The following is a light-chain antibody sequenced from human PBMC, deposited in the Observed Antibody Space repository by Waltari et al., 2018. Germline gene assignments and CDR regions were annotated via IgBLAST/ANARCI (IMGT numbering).Light chain of an antibody. CDR2: DVS. J-gene: IGLJ2*01. V-gene: IGLV2-23*02. CDR3: CSYAGTSTVV. Sequence: QSALTQPASVSASPGQSITISCPGTSSDVGGYNYVSWYQQHPGKAPKLLIYDVSKRPSGVSNRFSGSKAGNTASLTISGLQAEDEADYYCCSYAGTSTVVFGGGTKLTVL. CDR1: SSDVGGYNY.